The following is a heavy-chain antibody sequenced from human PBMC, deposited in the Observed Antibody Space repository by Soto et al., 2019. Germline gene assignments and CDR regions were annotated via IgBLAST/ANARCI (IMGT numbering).Heavy chain of an antibody. CDR1: GGSISSGGYY. J-gene: IGHJ3*02. V-gene: IGHV2-5*01. CDR2: IYWNDDK. CDR3: AHSLDTAMASDAFDI. D-gene: IGHD5-18*01. Sequence: TLSLTCTVSGGSISSGGYYWSWIRQPPGKALEWLALIYWNDDKRYSPSLKSRLTITKDTSKNQVVLTMTNMDPVDTATYYCAHSLDTAMASDAFDIWGQGTMVTVSS.